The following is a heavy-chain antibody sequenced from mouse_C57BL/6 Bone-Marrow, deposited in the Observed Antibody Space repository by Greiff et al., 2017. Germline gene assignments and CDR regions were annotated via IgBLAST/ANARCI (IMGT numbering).Heavy chain of an antibody. Sequence: VQLQQPGAELVMPGASVKLSCKASGYTFTSYWMHWVKQRPGQGLEWIGEIDPSDSYTNYNQKFKGKSTLTVDKSSSTAYMQLSSLTSEDSAVYYCARENCGTWYFDVWGTGTTVTVSS. J-gene: IGHJ1*03. CDR2: IDPSDSYT. D-gene: IGHD1-1*01. V-gene: IGHV1-69*01. CDR1: GYTFTSYW. CDR3: ARENCGTWYFDV.